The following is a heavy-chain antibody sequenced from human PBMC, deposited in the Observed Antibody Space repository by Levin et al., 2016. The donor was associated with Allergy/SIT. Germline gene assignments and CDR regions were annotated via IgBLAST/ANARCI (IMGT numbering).Heavy chain of an antibody. V-gene: IGHV3-11*05. Sequence: WIRQPPGKGLELVSYITTGSIYIKYVDSVKGRFTISRDNAKNSLYLQMNSLRAEDTAVYYCARGTYCGGDCYYPDGWYYALDVWGQGTTVTVSS. J-gene: IGHJ6*02. CDR2: ITTGSIYI. CDR3: ARGTYCGGDCYYPDGWYYALDV. D-gene: IGHD2-21*02.